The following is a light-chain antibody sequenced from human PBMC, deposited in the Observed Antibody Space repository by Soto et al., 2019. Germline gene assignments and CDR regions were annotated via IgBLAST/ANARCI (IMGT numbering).Light chain of an antibody. CDR2: GAS. J-gene: IGKJ1*01. V-gene: IGKV1-39*01. CDR3: QQSSITPRS. Sequence: DIRLTQSPSSLSASVGDRVTISCRASQSISTYLMWYHQKPGKAPNLLIYGASGLQNGVPSRFAGSGSGNEFTLTITGLQPEDFGTYYCQQSSITPRSFGQGTKVEI. CDR1: QSISTY.